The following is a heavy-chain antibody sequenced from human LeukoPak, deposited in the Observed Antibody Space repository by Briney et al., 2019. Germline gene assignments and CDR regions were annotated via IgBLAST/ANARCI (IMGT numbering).Heavy chain of an antibody. Sequence: GGSLRLSCAASGFTFSNYAMTWVRQAPGKGLEWVSTISGSSGATYYADSVKGRFTISRDNSKNTLYLQMNSLRAEDTAVYYCAKDSHSRSYYADIDYWGQGTLVTVSS. J-gene: IGHJ4*02. D-gene: IGHD1-26*01. CDR1: GFTFSNYA. CDR2: ISGSSGAT. V-gene: IGHV3-23*01. CDR3: AKDSHSRSYYADIDY.